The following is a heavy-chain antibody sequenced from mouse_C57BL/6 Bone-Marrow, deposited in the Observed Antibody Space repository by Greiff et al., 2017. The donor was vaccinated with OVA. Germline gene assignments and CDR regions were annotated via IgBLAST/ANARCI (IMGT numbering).Heavy chain of an antibody. Sequence: VQLQQSGAELVKPGDSVKLSCTASGFNIKDYYMHWVKQRTEQGLEWIGRIDPEDGETKYAPNFPGKGTITADTSSNTAYMQLSNLTSEDTAVYYCARFNYAFDYGGQGTTLTVSS. J-gene: IGHJ2*01. CDR1: GFNIKDYY. D-gene: IGHD2-1*01. V-gene: IGHV14-2*01. CDR2: IDPEDGET. CDR3: ARFNYAFDY.